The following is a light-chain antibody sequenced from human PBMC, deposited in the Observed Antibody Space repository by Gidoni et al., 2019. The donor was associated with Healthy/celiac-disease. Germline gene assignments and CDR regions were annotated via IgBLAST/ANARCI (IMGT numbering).Light chain of an antibody. V-gene: IGKV3-20*01. CDR3: QQYGSSPQT. J-gene: IGKJ1*01. CDR2: GAS. Sequence: EIVLTQSPGTLSLSPGERATLSCRASQSVSSSYVAWYQQKPGQAPRLLIYGASSRATGIPDRFSGSGSGTDFTLTSSRLEPEDFAVYFCQQYGSSPQTFGQGTKVEIK. CDR1: QSVSSSY.